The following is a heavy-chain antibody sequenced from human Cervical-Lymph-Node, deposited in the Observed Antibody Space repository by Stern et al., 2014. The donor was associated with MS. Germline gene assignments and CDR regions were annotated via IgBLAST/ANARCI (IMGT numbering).Heavy chain of an antibody. V-gene: IGHV4-31*03. D-gene: IGHD1-26*01. Sequence: VQLEESGPGLVKPSQTLSLTCTVSGVSVSSGGYYWTWIRQVPGEGLEWVGYMHHSGTTFYNPSLKGRVSISRDTSKNQFSLNLRSVIAADTAVYYCATIPPHIEGAAFEIWGQGTMVTVSS. CDR2: MHHSGTT. J-gene: IGHJ3*02. CDR1: GVSVSSGGYY. CDR3: ATIPPHIEGAAFEI.